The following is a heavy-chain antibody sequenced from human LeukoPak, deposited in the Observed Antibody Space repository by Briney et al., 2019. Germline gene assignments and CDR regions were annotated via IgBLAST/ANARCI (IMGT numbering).Heavy chain of an antibody. V-gene: IGHV3-30*04. D-gene: IGHD5-24*01. J-gene: IGHJ4*02. CDR3: ARGPGDDYGDY. CDR2: ISYDGSNK. CDR1: GFTFSSYA. Sequence: PGGSLRLSCAASGFTFSSYAMHWVRQAPGKGLEWVAVISYDGSNKYYADSVKGRFTISRDNSKNTLYLQMNSLRAEDTAVYYCARGPGDDYGDYWGQGTLVTDSS.